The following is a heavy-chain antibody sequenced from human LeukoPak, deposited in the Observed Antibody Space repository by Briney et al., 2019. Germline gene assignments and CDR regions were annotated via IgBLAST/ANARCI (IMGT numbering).Heavy chain of an antibody. CDR1: GGTFSSYA. D-gene: IGHD1-26*01. Sequence: SVTVSCQASGGTFSSYAISWVRQAPGQGLEWMGRIIPIFGTANYAQKFQGRVTITTDESTSTAYMELSSLRSEDTAVYYCAREIMASYSGSYYFDYWGQGTLVTVSS. V-gene: IGHV1-69*05. CDR2: IIPIFGTA. J-gene: IGHJ4*02. CDR3: AREIMASYSGSYYFDY.